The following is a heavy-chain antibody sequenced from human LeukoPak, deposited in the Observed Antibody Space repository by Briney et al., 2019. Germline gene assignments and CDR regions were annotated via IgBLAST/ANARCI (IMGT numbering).Heavy chain of an antibody. Sequence: ASVKVSCKASGHTFTSYYMHWVRQAPGQGLEWMGIINPSGGSTSYAQKFQGRVTMTRDTSTSTVYMELSSLRSEDTAVYYCARDSRYYYDSSGYLYAFDIWGQGTMVTVSS. CDR1: GHTFTSYY. CDR2: INPSGGST. D-gene: IGHD3-22*01. CDR3: ARDSRYYYDSSGYLYAFDI. V-gene: IGHV1-46*01. J-gene: IGHJ3*02.